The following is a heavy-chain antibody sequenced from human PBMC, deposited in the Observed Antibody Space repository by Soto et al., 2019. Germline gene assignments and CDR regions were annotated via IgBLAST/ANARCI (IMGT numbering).Heavy chain of an antibody. CDR3: AVRGVTTPLGYYYGMDV. Sequence: EVQLLESGGGLVQPGGSLRLSCAASGFTFSSYAMSWVRQAPGKGLEWVSAISGSGGGTYYADSVKGRFTISRDNSKNTLYLPMNSRRAEDTAVYYCAVRGVTTPLGYYYGMDVWGQWTTVTVSS. D-gene: IGHD3-10*01. CDR2: ISGSGGGT. CDR1: GFTFSSYA. J-gene: IGHJ6*02. V-gene: IGHV3-23*01.